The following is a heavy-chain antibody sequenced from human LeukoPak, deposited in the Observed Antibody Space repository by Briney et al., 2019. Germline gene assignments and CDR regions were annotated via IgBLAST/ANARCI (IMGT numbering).Heavy chain of an antibody. D-gene: IGHD6-6*01. CDR3: ARDLLDSSSPEETIDY. Sequence: PSETLSLTCTVSGGSISSGDYYWSWIRQPPGKGLEWIGYIYYSGSTYYNPSLKSRVTISVDTSKNQFSLKLSSVTAADTAVYYCARDLLDSSSPEETIDYWGQGTLVTVSS. CDR1: GGSISSGDYY. CDR2: IYYSGST. V-gene: IGHV4-30-4*08. J-gene: IGHJ4*02.